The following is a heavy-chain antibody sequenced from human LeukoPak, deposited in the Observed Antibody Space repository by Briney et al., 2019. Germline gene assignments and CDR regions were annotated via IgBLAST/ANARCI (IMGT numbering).Heavy chain of an antibody. J-gene: IGHJ6*02. D-gene: IGHD3-10*01. V-gene: IGHV1-8*01. CDR1: GYTFTSYD. Sequence: ASVKVSCKASGYTFTSYDINWVRQATGQGLEWMGWMNPNSGNTGYAQKFQGRVTMTRNTSISTAYMELRSLRSDDTAVYYCARDRSLLWFGELTNYYYYYGMDVWGQGTTVTVSS. CDR3: ARDRSLLWFGELTNYYYYYGMDV. CDR2: MNPNSGNT.